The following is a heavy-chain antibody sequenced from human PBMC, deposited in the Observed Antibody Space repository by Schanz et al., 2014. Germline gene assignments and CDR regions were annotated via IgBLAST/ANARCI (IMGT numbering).Heavy chain of an antibody. V-gene: IGHV3-33*03. CDR2: ISYDGSFK. Sequence: VQLVESGGGVVQPGRSLRLSCAASGFTFSTHAMHWVRQAPGKGLEWVAVISYDGSFKNYADSVRGRITMSRDNAKNTLYLQMNSLRAEDTAIYYCAKDAPYPFDLWGRGTLITVSS. CDR1: GFTFSTHA. J-gene: IGHJ2*01. CDR3: AKDAPYPFDL.